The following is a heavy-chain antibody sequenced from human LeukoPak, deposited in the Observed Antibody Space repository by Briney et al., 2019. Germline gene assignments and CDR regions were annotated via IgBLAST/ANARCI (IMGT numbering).Heavy chain of an antibody. CDR3: AGGTTSRSQNYYYYYGMDV. V-gene: IGHV4-31*03. CDR2: IYYSGST. D-gene: IGHD1-1*01. CDR1: GGSISSGGYY. J-gene: IGHJ6*02. Sequence: SQTLSLTCTVSGGSISSGGYYWSWIRQHPGKGLEWIGYIYYSGSTYYNPSLKSRVTISVDTSKNQFSLKLSSVTAADTAVYYCAGGTTSRSQNYYYYYGMDVWGQGTLVTVSS.